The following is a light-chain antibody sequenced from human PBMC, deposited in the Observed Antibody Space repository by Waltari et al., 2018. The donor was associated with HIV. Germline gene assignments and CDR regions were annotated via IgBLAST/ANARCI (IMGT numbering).Light chain of an antibody. CDR3: HQYTDYSTYS. Sequence: DIQLTQYPSPLSAFTGDRANLTCRASETVYKWLAWYQQKPGEAPKLLIYLASTLQHGVPSRFSGSVSGTEFTLTISSLQPDDAATYFCHQYTDYSTYSFGQGTKLEI. CDR1: ETVYKW. V-gene: IGKV1-5*03. J-gene: IGKJ2*03. CDR2: LAS.